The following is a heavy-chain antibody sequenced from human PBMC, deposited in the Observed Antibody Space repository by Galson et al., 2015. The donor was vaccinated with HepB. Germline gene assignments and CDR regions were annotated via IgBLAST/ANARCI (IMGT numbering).Heavy chain of an antibody. CDR1: GYTFTGYY. Sequence: SVKVSCKASGYTFTGYYMHWVRQAPGQGLEWMGRINPNSGGTNYAQKFQGRVTMTRDTSISTAYMELSRLRSDDTAVYYCAIPFDSAGYYYYYMDVWGKGTTVTVSS. CDR3: AIPFDSAGYYYYYMDV. CDR2: INPNSGGT. D-gene: IGHD2-21*01. V-gene: IGHV1-2*06. J-gene: IGHJ6*03.